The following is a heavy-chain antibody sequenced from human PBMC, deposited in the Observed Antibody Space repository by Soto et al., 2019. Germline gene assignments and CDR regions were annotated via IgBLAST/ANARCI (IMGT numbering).Heavy chain of an antibody. CDR3: AKDRGGGGYSSIDS. D-gene: IGHD4-4*01. CDR2: ISVNGGNK. CDR1: GFMFLSYG. J-gene: IGHJ5*01. V-gene: IGHV3-30*18. Sequence: VQLVESGGGVVQPGRSLRLSCEASGFMFLSYGFHWVRQAPGKGLEWVAVISVNGGNKDYVDSVKGRFTISRDDSKKNIYLKMENLGAGDTGVFFWAKDRGGGGYSSIDSWGQGTLVSVSS.